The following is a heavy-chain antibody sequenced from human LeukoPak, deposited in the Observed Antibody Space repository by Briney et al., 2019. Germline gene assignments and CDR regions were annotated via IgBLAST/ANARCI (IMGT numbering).Heavy chain of an antibody. CDR3: AKDISGSGTLDAFDI. CDR1: GFTFSSYG. Sequence: PGGSLRLSCAASGFTFSSYGMHWVRQAPGKGLEWVAVISYDGSNKYYADSVKGRFTISRDNSKNTLYLQMNSLRAEDTAVYYCAKDISGSGTLDAFDIWGQGTMVTVSS. CDR2: ISYDGSNK. J-gene: IGHJ3*02. V-gene: IGHV3-30*18. D-gene: IGHD3-10*01.